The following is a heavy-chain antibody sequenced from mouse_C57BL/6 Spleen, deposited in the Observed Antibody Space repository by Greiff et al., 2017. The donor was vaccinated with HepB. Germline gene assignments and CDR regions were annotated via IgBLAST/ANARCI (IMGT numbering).Heavy chain of an antibody. CDR2: IDPENGDT. CDR1: GFNIKDDY. V-gene: IGHV14-4*01. J-gene: IGHJ3*01. CDR3: TRTGFAY. Sequence: VQLQQSGAELVRPGASVKLSCTASGFNIKDDYMHWVKQRPEQGLEWIGWIDPENGDTEYASKFQGKATITAGTSSNTAYLQLSSLTSEDTAVYYCTRTGFAYWGQGTLVTVSA.